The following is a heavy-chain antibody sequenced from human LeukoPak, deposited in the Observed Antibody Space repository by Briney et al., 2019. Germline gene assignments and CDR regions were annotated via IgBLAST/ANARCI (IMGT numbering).Heavy chain of an antibody. D-gene: IGHD3-10*01. CDR3: ARGGTYYYGSGSMGY. V-gene: IGHV3-48*03. CDR1: GFTFSSYE. Sequence: GGSLRLSCAASGFTFSSYEMNWVRQAPGKGLEWVSYISSSGSTIYYADSVKGRFTISRDNAKNSLYLQMNSLRAEDTAVYYCARGGTYYYGSGSMGYWGQGTLVTVSS. J-gene: IGHJ4*02. CDR2: ISSSGSTI.